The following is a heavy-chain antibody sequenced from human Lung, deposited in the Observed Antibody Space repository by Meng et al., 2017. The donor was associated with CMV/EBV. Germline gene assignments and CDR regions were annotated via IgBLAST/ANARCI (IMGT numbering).Heavy chain of an antibody. CDR3: ARNYEFWSDYLMDV. CDR1: TFSLSDYS. CDR2: ISSSGSSM. Sequence: GESLKISCAASTFSLSDYSMSWIRQAPGRGLEWLSYISSSGSSMYYADSVRGRFTISRDNAKRSLYLQMNGLRAEDTAVYYCARNYEFWSDYLMDVWGQGTTVTVSS. J-gene: IGHJ6*02. V-gene: IGHV3-11*01. D-gene: IGHD3-3*01.